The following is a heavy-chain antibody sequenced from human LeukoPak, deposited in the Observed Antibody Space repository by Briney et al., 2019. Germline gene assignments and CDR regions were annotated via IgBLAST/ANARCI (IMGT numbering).Heavy chain of an antibody. CDR2: SNAGNGNT. J-gene: IGHJ6*02. Sequence: ASVKVSCKASGYTFTSYAMHWVRQAPGQRLEWMGWSNAGNGNTKYSQKFQGRVTITRDTSASTAYMELSSLRSEDTAVYYCARVGTTVTTDYYYYGMDVWGQGTTVTVSS. D-gene: IGHD4-17*01. V-gene: IGHV1-3*01. CDR3: ARVGTTVTTDYYYYGMDV. CDR1: GYTFTSYA.